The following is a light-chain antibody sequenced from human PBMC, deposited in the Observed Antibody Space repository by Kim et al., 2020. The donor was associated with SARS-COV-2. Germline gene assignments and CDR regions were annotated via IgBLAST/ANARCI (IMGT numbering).Light chain of an antibody. CDR3: QAWDSSTKVV. CDR1: KLVEEA. V-gene: IGLV3-1*01. J-gene: IGLJ2*01. Sequence: SPGQTAATTGAGGKLVEEAACWDQQRPRQTPVLFISQVSKRPSGTPERFSGSDAGNTATLTISGTQAMDEADYYCQAWDSSTKVVFGGGTRRTVL. CDR2: QVS.